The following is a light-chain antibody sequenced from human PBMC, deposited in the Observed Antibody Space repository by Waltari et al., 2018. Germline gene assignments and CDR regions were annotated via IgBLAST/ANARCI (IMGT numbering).Light chain of an antibody. J-gene: IGKJ4*01. CDR1: QIVSSF. Sequence: IVLTKSPATLSLSPGERATLSCRASQIVSSFLAWFQQQPGQAPRLLIFDASKRAPDIPARFSATGSGTDFTLTISSLEPEDFAVYYCQQRSNWPSLSFGGGTKVEIK. CDR3: QQRSNWPSLS. V-gene: IGKV3-11*01. CDR2: DAS.